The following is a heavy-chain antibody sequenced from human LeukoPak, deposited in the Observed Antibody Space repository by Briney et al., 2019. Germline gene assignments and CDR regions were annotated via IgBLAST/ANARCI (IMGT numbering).Heavy chain of an antibody. J-gene: IGHJ4*02. CDR3: ARDTRYSSGGSVFDY. CDR2: ISGSGTTI. D-gene: IGHD6-19*01. V-gene: IGHV3-11*01. CDR1: GFTFSDYY. Sequence: PGGSLRLSCAASGFTFSDYYMSWIRQAPGKGLEWVSYISGSGTTIYYADSVKGRFTISRDNAKNSLYLQMNSLRAEDTAVYYCARDTRYSSGGSVFDYWGQGTLVTVSS.